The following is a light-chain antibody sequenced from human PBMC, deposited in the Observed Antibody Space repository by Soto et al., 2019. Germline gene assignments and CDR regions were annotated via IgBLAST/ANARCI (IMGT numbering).Light chain of an antibody. CDR2: QDS. CDR3: QAWDSSTVV. CDR1: KLGDKY. V-gene: IGLV3-1*01. Sequence: SYELTQPPSVSVSPGQTASITCSGDKLGDKYACWYQQKPGQSPVLVIYQDSKRPSGIPERFSGSKSGNTATLTISGTQAMDEADYYCQAWDSSTVVFGGATKLTVL. J-gene: IGLJ2*01.